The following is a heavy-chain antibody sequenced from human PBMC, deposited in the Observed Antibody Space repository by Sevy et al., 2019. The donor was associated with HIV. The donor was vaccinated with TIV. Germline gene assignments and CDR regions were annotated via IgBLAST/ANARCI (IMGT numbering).Heavy chain of an antibody. D-gene: IGHD4-17*01. CDR3: VRDSVPTTVTIHYFDY. J-gene: IGHJ4*02. CDR2: IKQDGSEK. V-gene: IGHV3-7*03. Sequence: GGSLRLSCAASGFTFSSYWMSWVRQAPGKGLEWVANIKQDGSEKYYVDSVKGRFTISRDNAKNSLYLQMNSLRAEDTAVYYCVRDSVPTTVTIHYFDYWGQGTLVTVSS. CDR1: GFTFSSYW.